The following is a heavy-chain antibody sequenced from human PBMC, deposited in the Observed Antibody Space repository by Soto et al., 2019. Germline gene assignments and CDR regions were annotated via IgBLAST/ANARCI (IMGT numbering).Heavy chain of an antibody. CDR2: INQDGSER. CDR1: GFTFSTYW. CDR3: VCGGNFFVY. J-gene: IGHJ4*02. Sequence: PGGSLRLSCAASGFTFSTYWRTWVRQPPGKGLEWVASINQDGSERYYVDSVRGRFTISRDNAKNSLYLQMNSLRAEDTAVYYCVCGGNFFVYWGQGTLVTVS. V-gene: IGHV3-7*01. D-gene: IGHD3-16*01.